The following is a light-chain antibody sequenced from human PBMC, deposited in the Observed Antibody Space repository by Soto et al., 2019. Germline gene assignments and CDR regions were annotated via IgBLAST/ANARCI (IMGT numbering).Light chain of an antibody. V-gene: IGKV3-15*01. Sequence: EIVMTQSPATLSVSPGERATLSCRASQSISIHLAWYQQSPGQAPRLLIYAASTRATGIPARFGGSGSGTEFTLTISSLQSEDFAFYYCQQYSKWPDTFGQGTKLEIK. J-gene: IGKJ2*01. CDR1: QSISIH. CDR3: QQYSKWPDT. CDR2: AAS.